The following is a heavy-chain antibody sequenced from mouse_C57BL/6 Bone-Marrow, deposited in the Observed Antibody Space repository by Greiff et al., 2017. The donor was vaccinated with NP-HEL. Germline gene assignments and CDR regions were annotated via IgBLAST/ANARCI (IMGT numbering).Heavy chain of an antibody. CDR2: INYDGSST. V-gene: IGHV5-16*01. Sequence: EVKLVESEGGLVQPGRSMKLSCTASGFTFSDYYMAWVRQVPEKGLEWVANINYDGSSTYYLDSLKSRFIISRDNAKNILYLQMSSLKSEDTATYYCARGATVVAHWYFDVWGTGTTVTVSS. CDR3: ARGATVVAHWYFDV. J-gene: IGHJ1*03. D-gene: IGHD1-1*01. CDR1: GFTFSDYY.